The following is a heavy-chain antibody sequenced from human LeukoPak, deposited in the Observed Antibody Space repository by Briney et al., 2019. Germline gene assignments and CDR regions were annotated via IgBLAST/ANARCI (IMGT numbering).Heavy chain of an antibody. D-gene: IGHD3-3*01. V-gene: IGHV4-38-2*02. CDR1: GYSISSGYY. CDR3: ARGGDDFWSGYYGY. J-gene: IGHJ4*02. CDR2: IYHSGST. Sequence: SETLSLTCTVSGYSISSGYYWGWIRQPPGKGLEWIGSIYHSGSTNYNPSLKSRVTISVDTSKNQFSLKLSSVTAADTAVYYCARGGDDFWSGYYGYWGQGTLVTVSS.